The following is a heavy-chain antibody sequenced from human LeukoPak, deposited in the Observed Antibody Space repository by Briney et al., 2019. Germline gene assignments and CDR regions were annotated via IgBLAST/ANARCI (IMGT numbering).Heavy chain of an antibody. CDR2: IYYSGST. CDR1: GGSISSYY. Sequence: SETLSLTCTVSGGSISSYYWSWIRQLPGKGLEWIGYIYYSGSTNYNPSLKSRVTISVDTSKNQFSLKLTSVTAADTAVYYCASGSGSYSHWFDPWGQGILVTVSS. V-gene: IGHV4-59*12. D-gene: IGHD3-10*01. CDR3: ASGSGSYSHWFDP. J-gene: IGHJ5*02.